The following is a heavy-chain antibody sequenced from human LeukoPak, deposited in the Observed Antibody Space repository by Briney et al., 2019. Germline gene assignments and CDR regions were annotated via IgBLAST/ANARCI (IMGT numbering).Heavy chain of an antibody. V-gene: IGHV4-38-2*02. CDR2: IKHSGSP. J-gene: IGHJ6*03. D-gene: IGHD6-13*01. CDR3: ARLSSSWYIYYMDV. Sequence: PSEPLSLTCTVSGYSISSDYYWVWIRQPPGQGLEWIGTIKHSGSPYSNPSLKSRLTISVDTSKNQFSLKLSSVTAADTAVYYCARLSSSWYIYYMDVWGKGTTVTVSS. CDR1: GYSISSDYY.